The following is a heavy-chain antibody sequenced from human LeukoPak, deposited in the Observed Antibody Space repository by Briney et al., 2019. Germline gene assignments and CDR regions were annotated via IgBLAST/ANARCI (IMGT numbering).Heavy chain of an antibody. Sequence: QPGRSLRLSCAASGFTFSSYGMHWVRQAPGKGLEWVAVIWYDGSNKYYADSVKGRFTISRDNSKNTLYLQMNSLRAEDTAVYYCARGPDSGCFDYWGQGTLVTVSS. CDR2: IWYDGSNK. J-gene: IGHJ4*02. CDR1: GFTFSSYG. CDR3: ARGPDSGCFDY. D-gene: IGHD6-19*01. V-gene: IGHV3-33*01.